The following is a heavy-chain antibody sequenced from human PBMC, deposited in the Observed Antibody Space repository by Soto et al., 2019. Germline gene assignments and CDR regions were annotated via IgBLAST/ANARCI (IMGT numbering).Heavy chain of an antibody. CDR2: ISYDGSTE. CDR1: GFTFSGYY. J-gene: IGHJ6*02. V-gene: IGHV3-30*18. CDR3: TKDDRYNDSTCYRYFGMDV. D-gene: IGHD5-18*01. Sequence: GGSLRLSCAASGFTFSGYYMHWVRQAPGKWLEWVAVISYDGSTEYYADSVKGRFTISRDNSATRLFLQMNSLRPEDTAVYYCTKDDRYNDSTCYRYFGMDVWGXGTTFNVSS.